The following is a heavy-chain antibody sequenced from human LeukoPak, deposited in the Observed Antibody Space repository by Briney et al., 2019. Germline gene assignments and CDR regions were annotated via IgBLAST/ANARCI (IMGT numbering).Heavy chain of an antibody. J-gene: IGHJ4*02. CDR3: ASYYGSGSYLDY. V-gene: IGHV3-74*01. D-gene: IGHD3-10*01. CDR2: IRSDGSDE. Sequence: PGGSLRLSCATSGFPFTETWMHWVRQVPGKGLVWVSRIRSDGSDERYAEAVKGRFTISRDNAKNSLYLQMNSLRAEDTAVYYCASYYGSGSYLDYWGQGTLVTVSS. CDR1: GFPFTETW.